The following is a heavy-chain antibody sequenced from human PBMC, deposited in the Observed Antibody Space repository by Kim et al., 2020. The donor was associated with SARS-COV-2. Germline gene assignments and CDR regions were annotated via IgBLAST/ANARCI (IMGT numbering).Heavy chain of an antibody. D-gene: IGHD2-2*01. CDR2: IWYDGSNK. Sequence: GGSLRLSCAASGFTFSSYGMHWVRQAPGKGLEWVAVIWYDGSNKYYADSVKGRFTISRDNSKNTLYLQMNSLRAEDTAVYYCAKGGRCSSTSCYDPIDYWGQGTLVTVSS. CDR1: GFTFSSYG. V-gene: IGHV3-33*06. J-gene: IGHJ4*02. CDR3: AKGGRCSSTSCYDPIDY.